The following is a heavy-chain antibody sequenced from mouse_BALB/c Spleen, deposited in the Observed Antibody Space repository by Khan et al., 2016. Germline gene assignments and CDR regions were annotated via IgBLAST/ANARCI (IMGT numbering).Heavy chain of an antibody. CDR1: GYTFTSYW. Sequence: DLVKPGASVKLSCKATGYTFTSYWINWIKQRPGQGLEWIGRIAPSSGSTYYNDMFKGQATLTVATSSSPAYLPLSSLSSEDSAVSYGAIRGGNYDMDDWGQGTTLTVSS. CDR2: IAPSSGST. CDR3: AIRGGNYDMDD. D-gene: IGHD2-1*01. J-gene: IGHJ2*01. V-gene: IGHV1S41*01.